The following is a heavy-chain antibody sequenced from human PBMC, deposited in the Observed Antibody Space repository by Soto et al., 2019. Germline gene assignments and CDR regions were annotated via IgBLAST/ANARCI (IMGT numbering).Heavy chain of an antibody. CDR2: ISCDGSNQ. CDR1: GFTFNIYG. J-gene: IGHJ4*02. D-gene: IGHD6-19*01. Sequence: PGGSLRLSCAASGFTFNIYGMHWVRQAPDKGLEWVALISCDGSNQYYADSVKGRFTISRDNSKNSLYLQMDSLRAEDTAVYYCARIGAGGWDIPFDVWGQGTLVTVSS. CDR3: ARIGAGGWDIPFDV. V-gene: IGHV3-30*03.